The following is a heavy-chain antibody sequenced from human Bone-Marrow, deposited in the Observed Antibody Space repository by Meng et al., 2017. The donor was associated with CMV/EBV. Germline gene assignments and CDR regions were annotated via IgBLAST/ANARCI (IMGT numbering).Heavy chain of an antibody. Sequence: SVKVSCKASGGTFSSYAISWVRQAPGQGLEWMGRIIPILGIANYAQKFQGRVTITADKSTSTAYMELSSLRSEDTAVYYCATLNQGGYELYYWGQGTLATVSS. J-gene: IGHJ1*01. CDR2: IIPILGIA. CDR3: ATLNQGGYELYY. D-gene: IGHD2-2*01. V-gene: IGHV1-69*04. CDR1: GGTFSSYA.